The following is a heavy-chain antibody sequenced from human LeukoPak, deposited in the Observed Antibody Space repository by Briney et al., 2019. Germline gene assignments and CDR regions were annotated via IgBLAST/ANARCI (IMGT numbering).Heavy chain of an antibody. J-gene: IGHJ5*02. V-gene: IGHV3-21*01. D-gene: IGHD2-15*01. CDR1: RFTFSSYS. CDR2: ISSSSSYI. Sequence: GGSLRLSCAASRFTFSSYSMNWVRQAPGKGLEWVSSISSSSSYIYYADSVKGRFTISRDNAKNSLYLQMNSLRAEDTAVYYCARASHRLAATTNWFDPWGQGTLVTVSS. CDR3: ARASHRLAATTNWFDP.